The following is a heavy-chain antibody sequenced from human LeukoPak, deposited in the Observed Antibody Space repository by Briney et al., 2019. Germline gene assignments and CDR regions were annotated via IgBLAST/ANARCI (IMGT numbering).Heavy chain of an antibody. CDR1: GFTFRDYS. CDR3: VKDRPCDTCMPLDA. V-gene: IGHV3-23*01. J-gene: IGHJ6*02. CDR2: LGRSGKT. Sequence: GGSLRLSCVASGFTFRDYSMSWIRQAPGKGLEWVSGLGRSGKTYYADSVKGRFSISGDNSKGTVSLQMNSLRAEDTAIYYCVKDRPCDTCMPLDAWGQGTTVTV. D-gene: IGHD2-2*01.